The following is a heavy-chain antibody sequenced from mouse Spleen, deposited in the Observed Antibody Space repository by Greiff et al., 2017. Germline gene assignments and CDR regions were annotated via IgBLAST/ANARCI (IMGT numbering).Heavy chain of an antibody. CDR3: ARRYGNYDAMDY. CDR2: ISYDGSN. Sequence: EVKLMESGPGLVKPSQSLSLTCSVTGYSITSGYYWNWIRQFPGNKLEWMGYISYDGSNNYNPSLKNRISITRDTSKNQFFLKLNSVTTEDTATYYCARRYGNYDAMDYWGQGTSVTVSS. V-gene: IGHV3-6*01. D-gene: IGHD2-1*01. J-gene: IGHJ4*01. CDR1: GYSITSGYY.